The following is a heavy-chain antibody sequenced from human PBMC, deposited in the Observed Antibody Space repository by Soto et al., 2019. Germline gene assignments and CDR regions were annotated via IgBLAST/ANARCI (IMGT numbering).Heavy chain of an antibody. J-gene: IGHJ5*02. CDR3: ARSGVTGIVIPSHWFDP. Sequence: SETLSLTCTVSGDSIGGVGYWSWIRQFPGRGLEWIGCISSSGSTYYNPALNNRISLSLDTSRNQFSLKLLSVTAADTAIYYCARSGVTGIVIPSHWFDPWGQGTLVTVSS. CDR1: GDSIGGVGY. D-gene: IGHD2-21*02. CDR2: ISSSGST. V-gene: IGHV4-31*03.